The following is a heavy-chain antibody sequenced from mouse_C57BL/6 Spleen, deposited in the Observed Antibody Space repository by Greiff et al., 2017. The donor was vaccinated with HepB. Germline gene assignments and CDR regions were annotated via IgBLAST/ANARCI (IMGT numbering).Heavy chain of an antibody. CDR2: ISYDGSN. J-gene: IGHJ3*01. V-gene: IGHV3-6*01. Sequence: EVQVVESGPGLVKPSQSLSLTCSVTGYSITSGYYWNWIRQFPGNKLEWMGYISYDGSNNYNPSLKNRISITRDTSKNQFFLKLNSVTTEDTATYYCARALSSWFAYWGQGTLVTVSA. CDR1: GYSITSGYY. CDR3: ARALSSWFAY. D-gene: IGHD1-1*01.